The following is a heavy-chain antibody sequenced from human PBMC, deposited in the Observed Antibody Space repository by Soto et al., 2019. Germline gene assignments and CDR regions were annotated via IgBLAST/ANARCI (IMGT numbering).Heavy chain of an antibody. CDR2: ISYSGST. CDR3: ARHPSDFWFDP. J-gene: IGHJ5*02. D-gene: IGHD2-21*02. Sequence: QLQLQESGPGLVKPSETLSLTCTVSGGSISSSSYFWGWISQPPGKGLERIGSISYSGSTYYNPSLKSRVTVSVAMSKNLFSLTLRSLTAADTAVYYCARHPSDFWFDPWGQGTLVTVSS. CDR1: GGSISSSSYF. V-gene: IGHV4-39*01.